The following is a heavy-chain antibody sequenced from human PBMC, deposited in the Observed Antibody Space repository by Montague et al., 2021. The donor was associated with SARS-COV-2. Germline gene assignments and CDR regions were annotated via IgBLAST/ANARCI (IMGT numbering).Heavy chain of an antibody. V-gene: IGHV4-4*02. CDR3: ARGGVGLWFGCALDY. D-gene: IGHD3-10*01. J-gene: IGHJ4*02. CDR1: GGSISSSNW. Sequence: SETLSLTCAVSGGSISSSNWWSWVRQPPGKGLGWIGEIYHSGSTNYNPSLKSRVTTSVDKSKNQFSLKLSSVTAADTAVYYCARGGVGLWFGCALDYWGQGTLVTVAS. CDR2: IYHSGST.